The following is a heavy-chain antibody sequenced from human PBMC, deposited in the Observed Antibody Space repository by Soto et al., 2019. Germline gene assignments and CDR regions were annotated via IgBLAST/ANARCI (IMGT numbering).Heavy chain of an antibody. J-gene: IGHJ4*02. CDR3: ARLSNPRYGFFDY. V-gene: IGHV5-51*01. Sequence: GESLKISCKGSGYSFTKYWIGWVRQMPGKGLEWMAIIYPGDSDTRYSPSFQGQVTISADKSISTAYLQWSSLKASDTAMYYCARLSNPRYGFFDYWGQGTLVTVSS. CDR2: IYPGDSDT. D-gene: IGHD1-1*01. CDR1: GYSFTKYW.